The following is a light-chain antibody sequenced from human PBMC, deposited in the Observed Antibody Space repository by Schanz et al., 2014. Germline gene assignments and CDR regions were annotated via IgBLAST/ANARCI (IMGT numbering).Light chain of an antibody. Sequence: SVLTQPPSASGTPGQRVTISCSGSSSNIGSNTVDWYQQRPGTAPKLLIYNDNQRPSGVPDRFSGSKSGTSASLAISGLQSEDEADYYCQSYDTRLGGVLFGGGTKLTVL. CDR1: SSNIGSNT. CDR2: NDN. J-gene: IGLJ2*01. V-gene: IGLV1-44*01. CDR3: QSYDTRLGGVL.